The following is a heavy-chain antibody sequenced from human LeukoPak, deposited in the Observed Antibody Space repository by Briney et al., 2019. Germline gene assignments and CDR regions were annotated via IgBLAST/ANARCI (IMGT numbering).Heavy chain of an antibody. D-gene: IGHD3-10*01. CDR2: ITYDGYYK. J-gene: IGHJ4*02. V-gene: IGHV3-30*18. Sequence: GGSLRLSCSASGFTFSSYGMHWVRQAPGRGLEWVALITYDGYYKYYAYSVKGRFTISSDNSKNTLYLHMNSLRPEDTAVYYCAKDRSAVVRASPMDYWGQGTLVIVSS. CDR1: GFTFSSYG. CDR3: AKDRSAVVRASPMDY.